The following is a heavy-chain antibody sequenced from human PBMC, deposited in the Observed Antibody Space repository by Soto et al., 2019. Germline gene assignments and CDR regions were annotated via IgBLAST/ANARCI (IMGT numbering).Heavy chain of an antibody. CDR3: AGGQLGVPAARLFRI. D-gene: IGHD2-2*01. V-gene: IGHV4-34*01. CDR2: INHSGST. J-gene: IGHJ3*02. CDR1: GGSFSGYY. Sequence: SETLSLTCAVYGGSFSGYYWSWIRQPPGKGLEWIGEINHSGSTNYNPSLRSRVTISVDTSKNQFSLKLSSVTAADTAVYYCAGGQLGVPAARLFRIWGQGTMVTVSS.